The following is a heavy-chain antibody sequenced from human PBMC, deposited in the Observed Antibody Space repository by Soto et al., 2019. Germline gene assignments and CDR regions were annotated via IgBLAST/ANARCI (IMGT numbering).Heavy chain of an antibody. CDR1: GFTFSSYT. CDR2: ISGSGSST. J-gene: IGHJ4*02. D-gene: IGHD3-10*01. CDR3: AKDLKGTMVRGVIGPYDY. V-gene: IGHV3-23*01. Sequence: PGGSLRLSCAASGFTFSSYTMSWVRQAPGKGLEWVSTISGSGSSTYSADSVKGRFTISRDNSKNTLYLQMNSLRAEDTAVYYCAKDLKGTMVRGVIGPYDYWGQGTLVTVSS.